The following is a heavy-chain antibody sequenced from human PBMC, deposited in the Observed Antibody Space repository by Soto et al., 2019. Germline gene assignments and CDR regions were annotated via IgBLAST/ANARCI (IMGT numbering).Heavy chain of an antibody. CDR2: IYYSGST. CDR1: GGSISSGGYY. Sequence: SETLSLSCAVSGGSISSGGYYWSWIPQHPGKGLEWIGYIYYSGSTYYNPSLKSRVTISVDTSKNQFSLKLSSVTAADTAVYYCARVVPPGNWFDPWGQGTLVTVSS. CDR3: ARVVPPGNWFDP. J-gene: IGHJ5*02. V-gene: IGHV4-31*11.